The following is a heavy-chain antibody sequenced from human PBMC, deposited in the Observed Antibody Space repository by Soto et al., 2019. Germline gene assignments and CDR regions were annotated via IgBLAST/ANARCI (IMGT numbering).Heavy chain of an antibody. CDR3: VRDGTKTLRDWFDP. CDR2: IYATGTT. D-gene: IGHD1-1*01. V-gene: IGHV4-4*07. CDR1: GASISGYY. J-gene: IGHJ5*02. Sequence: SETLSLTCTVSGASISGYYWSWIRKSAGKGLEWIGRIYATGTTDYNPSLKSRVMMSVDTSKKQFSLKLRSVTAADTAVYYCVRDGTKTLRDWFDPWGQGMSVTVSS.